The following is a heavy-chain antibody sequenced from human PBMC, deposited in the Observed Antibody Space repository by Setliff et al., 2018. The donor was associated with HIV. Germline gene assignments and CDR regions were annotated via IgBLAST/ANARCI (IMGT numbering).Heavy chain of an antibody. CDR3: ARGRRSTSSYYYYYYMDA. Sequence: SETLSLTCGVDDGSFSGYSWSWIRQSPGKGLEWIGEVSRGGSTTYNPSLTGRVSVSVDTSKNQFSLKLSSVTAADTAVYYCARGRRSTSSYYYYYYMDAWGKGTTVTVSS. CDR1: DGSFSGYS. J-gene: IGHJ6*03. CDR2: VSRGGST. D-gene: IGHD2-2*01. V-gene: IGHV4-34*01.